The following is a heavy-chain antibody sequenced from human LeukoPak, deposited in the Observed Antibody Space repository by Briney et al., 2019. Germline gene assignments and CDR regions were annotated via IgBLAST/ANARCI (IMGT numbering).Heavy chain of an antibody. V-gene: IGHV3-21*01. Sequence: SLKGRFTISRDNAKNSLYLQMNSLRAEDTAVYYCARSTVANTILGYYYYYCMDVWGKGTTVTISS. D-gene: IGHD4-17*01. J-gene: IGHJ6*03. CDR3: ARSTVANTILGYYYYYCMDV.